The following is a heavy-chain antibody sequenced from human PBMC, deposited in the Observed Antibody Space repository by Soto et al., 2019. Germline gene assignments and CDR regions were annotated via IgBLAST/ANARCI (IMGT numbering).Heavy chain of an antibody. V-gene: IGHV4-34*01. CDR2: INHSGST. CDR3: ERGRWYCTNGVCCLYCYSCMHV. Sequence: PSETLWLTCAVYGGSFSGYYWSWIRQPPGKGLEWIGAINHSGSTNYNPSLKSRVTISVDTSKNQFSLKLSPVTAAATDLDHCERGRWYCTNGVCCLYCYSCMHVWGQGTRVTVS. J-gene: IGHJ6*02. D-gene: IGHD2-8*01. CDR1: GGSFSGYY.